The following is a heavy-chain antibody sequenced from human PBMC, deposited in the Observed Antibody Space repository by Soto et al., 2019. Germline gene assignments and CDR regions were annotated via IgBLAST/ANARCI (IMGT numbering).Heavy chain of an antibody. J-gene: IGHJ4*02. Sequence: PWGSLRLSCAASGFTFSSYTMHWVRQTPGKGLEWVAVISHDGSDKYYADSVKGRFTISRDNSKNTLYLQMNSLRAEDTSVYYCAREYSLEVVAPGYWGQGTLVTVS. CDR3: AREYSLEVVAPGY. V-gene: IGHV3-30-3*01. CDR1: GFTFSSYT. CDR2: ISHDGSDK. D-gene: IGHD3-22*01.